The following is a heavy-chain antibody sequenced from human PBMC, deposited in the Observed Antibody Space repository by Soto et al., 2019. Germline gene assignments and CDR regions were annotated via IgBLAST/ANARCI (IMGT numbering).Heavy chain of an antibody. V-gene: IGHV3-30*04. D-gene: IGHD2-15*01. CDR2: MSDDGSKE. CDR3: ARDRGRGVCSGGSCGRLDF. J-gene: IGHJ4*02. CDR1: GVSVFDYT. Sequence: GVALRLSCSGSGVSVFDYTLYGVRQAPGKGLEWVAIMSDDGSKEHYAESVRGRFTISRDNSRNTLHLQMNSLRDEDTAVYFGARDRGRGVCSGGSCGRLDFWGQRSRVTV.